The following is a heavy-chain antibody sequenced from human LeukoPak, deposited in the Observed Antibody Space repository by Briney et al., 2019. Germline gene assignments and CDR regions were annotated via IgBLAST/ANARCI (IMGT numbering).Heavy chain of an antibody. Sequence: GRSLRLSCAASGFTFSSYGMHWVRQAPGKGLGWVAVISYDGSNKYYADSVKGRFTISRDNSKNTLYLQMNSLRAEDTAVYYCAKDLVAAADYYYYGMDVWGQGTTVTVSS. CDR1: GFTFSSYG. CDR2: ISYDGSNK. J-gene: IGHJ6*02. V-gene: IGHV3-30*18. CDR3: AKDLVAAADYYYYGMDV. D-gene: IGHD6-13*01.